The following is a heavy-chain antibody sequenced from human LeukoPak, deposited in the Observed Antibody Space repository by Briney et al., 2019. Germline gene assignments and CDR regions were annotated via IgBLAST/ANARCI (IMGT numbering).Heavy chain of an antibody. Sequence: PGGSLRLSCAASGFTFSSHGIHWVRQAPGKGLERVAVISDDGRTEYYADSVKGRFTISRDNSKNTVSLQMNSLRDDDTAVFYCTKEGATGSRYNFDYWGQGTLVTVSS. CDR1: GFTFSSHG. CDR2: ISDDGRTE. CDR3: TKEGATGSRYNFDY. J-gene: IGHJ4*02. V-gene: IGHV3-30*18. D-gene: IGHD2-15*01.